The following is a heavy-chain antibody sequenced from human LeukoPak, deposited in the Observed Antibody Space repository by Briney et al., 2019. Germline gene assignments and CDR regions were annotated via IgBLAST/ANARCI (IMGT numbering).Heavy chain of an antibody. CDR1: GFTFSSYA. CDR3: ARDHFDYRLDY. Sequence: GGSLRLSCAASGFTFSSYAMSWVRQAPGKGLEWVSAISGSGGSTYYADSVKGRFTISRDNSKNTLYPQMNSLRVEDTAVYYCARDHFDYRLDYWGQGTLVTVSS. CDR2: ISGSGGST. J-gene: IGHJ4*02. D-gene: IGHD4-11*01. V-gene: IGHV3-23*01.